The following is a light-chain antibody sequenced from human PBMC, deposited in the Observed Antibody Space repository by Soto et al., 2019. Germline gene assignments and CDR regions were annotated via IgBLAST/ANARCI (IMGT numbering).Light chain of an antibody. V-gene: IGKV1-8*01. Sequence: IRMTQSPSSLSASTGDRVTITCRASQGISRYLVWYQQKPGKAPKLLIYAASTLHSGVPSRFSGSGSGTDFTLTISRLEPEDSAVYYCQQRGSWPRGTFGQGTRVDIK. CDR1: QGISRY. CDR2: AAS. CDR3: QQRGSWPRGT. J-gene: IGKJ1*01.